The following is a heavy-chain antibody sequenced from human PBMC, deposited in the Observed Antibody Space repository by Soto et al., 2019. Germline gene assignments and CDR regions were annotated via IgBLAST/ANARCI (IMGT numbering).Heavy chain of an antibody. J-gene: IGHJ6*02. D-gene: IGHD6-19*01. V-gene: IGHV1-69*13. CDR2: IIPIFGTA. CDR1: GGTFSSYA. CDR3: ARAGRRVAVAAVNYYYYGMDV. Sequence: GASVKVSCKASGGTFSSYAISCARQAPGQGLEWMGGIIPIFGTANYAQKFQGRVTITADESTSTAYMELSSLRSEDTAVYYCARAGRRVAVAAVNYYYYGMDVWGQGTTVTVSS.